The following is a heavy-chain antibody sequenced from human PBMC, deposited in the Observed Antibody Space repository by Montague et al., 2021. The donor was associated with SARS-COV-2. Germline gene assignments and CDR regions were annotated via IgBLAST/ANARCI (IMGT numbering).Heavy chain of an antibody. V-gene: IGHV6-1*01. CDR1: GDSVSSNSAT. CDR2: TYYGSRWSN. CDR3: ARERGAVGVSFDY. J-gene: IGHJ4*02. D-gene: IGHD1-26*01. Sequence: CAISGDSVSSNSATWHWIRQSPSRAPEWLGRTYYGSRWSNDYAVSVRSRIIINPDTSTNQFFLQLSSVTPEDTAVYFCARERGAVGVSFDYWGQGTLVTVSS.